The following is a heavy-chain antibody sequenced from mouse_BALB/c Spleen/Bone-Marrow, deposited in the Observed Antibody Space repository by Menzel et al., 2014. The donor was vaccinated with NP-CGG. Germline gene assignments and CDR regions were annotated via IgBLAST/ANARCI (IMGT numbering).Heavy chain of an antibody. CDR3: SRNSNYSFDF. CDR2: ISNGGNYT. J-gene: IGHJ2*01. Sequence: DVMLVESGGALVKPGGSLELSCAASGFTFSDYAMSWVRQSPEKRLEWVAEISNGGNYTYYPDTVTGRFTISRDNAKNTLYLEMSSLRSEDTAMYYCSRNSNYSFDFRGQGTTLTVSS. CDR1: GFTFSDYA. V-gene: IGHV5-9-4*01. D-gene: IGHD2-5*01.